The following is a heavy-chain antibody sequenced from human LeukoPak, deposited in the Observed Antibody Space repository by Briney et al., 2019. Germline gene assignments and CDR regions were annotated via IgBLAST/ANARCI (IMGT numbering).Heavy chain of an antibody. CDR3: ARAAGSDSRDYFDY. CDR2: INPNSGGT. CDR1: GYIFTGYY. J-gene: IGHJ4*02. Sequence: ASVTVSCKASGYIFTGYYMHWVRQAPGQGLEWMGWINPNSGGTNYAQKIQGRVTMTRDTSISTAYMELSGLRSDDTAVYYCARAAGSDSRDYFDYWGQGTLVTVSS. D-gene: IGHD2-21*02. V-gene: IGHV1-2*02.